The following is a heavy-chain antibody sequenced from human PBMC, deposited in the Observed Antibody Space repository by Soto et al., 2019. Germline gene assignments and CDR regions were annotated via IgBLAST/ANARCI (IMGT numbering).Heavy chain of an antibody. V-gene: IGHV3-66*01. Sequence: GFLRLCNAASGLNVIGHYMRWVRQATGKGLEWVSVIYSSGNTYYADSVKGRLTISRDNAKNTLYLQMNSLRAEDTAVYYCARENPQDTLYYDILTGYHTSYVMDVWGQGTTVTVSS. D-gene: IGHD3-9*01. J-gene: IGHJ6*02. CDR3: ARENPQDTLYYDILTGYHTSYVMDV. CDR2: IYSSGNT. CDR1: GLNVIGHY.